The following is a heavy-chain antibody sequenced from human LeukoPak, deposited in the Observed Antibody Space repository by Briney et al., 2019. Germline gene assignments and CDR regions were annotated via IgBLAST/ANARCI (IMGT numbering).Heavy chain of an antibody. J-gene: IGHJ3*02. CDR2: INPSGGST. V-gene: IGHV1-46*01. Sequence: ASVKVSCKASGYTFTRYYIHWVRQAPGQGLEWMGIINPSGGSTSYIQKFQGRVTMTRDMSTSTVYMELSSLRSEDTAVYYCASIKGYYDSSGRDAFDIWGQGTMVTVSS. CDR3: ASIKGYYDSSGRDAFDI. D-gene: IGHD3-22*01. CDR1: GYTFTRYY.